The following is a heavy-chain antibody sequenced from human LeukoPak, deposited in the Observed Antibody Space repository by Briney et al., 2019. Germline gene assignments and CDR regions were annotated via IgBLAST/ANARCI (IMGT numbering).Heavy chain of an antibody. V-gene: IGHV3-53*01. Sequence: GGSLRLSCAASGFTVSSNYMSWVRQAPGKGLEWVSVIYSGGSTYYADSVKGRFTISRDNSKNTLYLQMNSLRAEDTAVYYCAKNGPRSYYGMDVWGQGTTVTVSS. CDR3: AKNGPRSYYGMDV. CDR1: GFTVSSNY. J-gene: IGHJ6*02. CDR2: IYSGGST. D-gene: IGHD2-8*01.